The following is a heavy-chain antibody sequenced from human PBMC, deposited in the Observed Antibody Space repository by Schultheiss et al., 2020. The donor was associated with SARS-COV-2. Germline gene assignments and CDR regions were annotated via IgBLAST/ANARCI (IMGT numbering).Heavy chain of an antibody. V-gene: IGHV3-23*01. Sequence: GGSLRLSCAASGFTFSSYAMSWVRQAPGKGLEWVSGISGSGGSTYYADSVKGRFTTSRDNAKNSLYLQMNSLRDEDTALYYCARNGYGTIDAFDIWGQGTMVTVSS. CDR1: GFTFSSYA. D-gene: IGHD2-2*01. CDR3: ARNGYGTIDAFDI. CDR2: ISGSGGST. J-gene: IGHJ3*02.